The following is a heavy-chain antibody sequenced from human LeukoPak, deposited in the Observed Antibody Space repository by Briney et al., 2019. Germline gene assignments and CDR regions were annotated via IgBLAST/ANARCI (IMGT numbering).Heavy chain of an antibody. V-gene: IGHV1-2*07. D-gene: IGHD5-12*01. CDR1: GYTFTGYY. CDR2: INPNSGGT. CDR3: ASLYSGYDFGWFDP. J-gene: IGHJ5*02. Sequence: ASVKVSCKASGYTFTGYYMHWVRQAPGQGLEWMGWINPNSGGTNYAHKFQGRVTMTRDTSISTAYMELSRLRSDDTAVYYCASLYSGYDFGWFDPWGQGTLVTVSS.